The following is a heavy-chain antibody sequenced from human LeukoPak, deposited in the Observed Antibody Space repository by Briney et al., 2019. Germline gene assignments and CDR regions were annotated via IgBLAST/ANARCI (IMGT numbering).Heavy chain of an antibody. D-gene: IGHD3-22*01. Sequence: PSETLSLTCTVSGGPLSIYYWSWIRHPPGKGLEWIGYIYYSGSTNYNPSRKSRVTISVDTSKNQFSLKLSSATAPDTAVYYCARLSDSSCYYYDYWGQGALVTVSS. V-gene: IGHV4-59*08. CDR3: ARLSDSSCYYYDY. J-gene: IGHJ4*02. CDR2: IYYSGST. CDR1: GGPLSIYY.